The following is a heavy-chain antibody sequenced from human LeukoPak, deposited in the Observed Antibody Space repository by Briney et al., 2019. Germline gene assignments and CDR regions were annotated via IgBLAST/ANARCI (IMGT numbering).Heavy chain of an antibody. CDR2: IKQDGSEK. CDR1: GFTFSNYW. V-gene: IGHV3-7*05. D-gene: IGHD6-19*01. CDR3: ASGRGWLIDH. Sequence: GGSPRLSCAASGFTFSNYWMNWVRQAPGKGLEWVANIKQDGSEKNYVDSVKGRFTISRDNAKKSMYLQMRRLRGEDTAVYYCASGRGWLIDHWGQGTLVTVSS. J-gene: IGHJ4*02.